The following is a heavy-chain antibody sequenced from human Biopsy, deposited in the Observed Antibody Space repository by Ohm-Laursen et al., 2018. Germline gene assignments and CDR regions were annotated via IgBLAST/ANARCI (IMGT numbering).Heavy chain of an antibody. CDR1: GFTFKNDN. Sequence: SLRLSCAASGFTFKNDNMHWVRQAPGKGLEWVAAIYNDGINEYYADSVKGRFTISRDDSKNTLYLQMNSLRVEDTAVFYCARDLRGHWFFNLWGRGTLVTVSS. V-gene: IGHV3-33*01. D-gene: IGHD5/OR15-5a*01. J-gene: IGHJ2*01. CDR2: IYNDGINE. CDR3: ARDLRGHWFFNL.